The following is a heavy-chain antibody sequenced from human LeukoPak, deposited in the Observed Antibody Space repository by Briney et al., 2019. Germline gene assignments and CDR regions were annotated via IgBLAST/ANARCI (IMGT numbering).Heavy chain of an antibody. Sequence: ASVKVSCKTSGYTFTGYYMHWVRQAPGQGLEWMGWINPNSGGTNYAQKFQGRVTMTRDTSISTAYMELSRLRSDDTAVYYCARHGFAGNYYYYYYMDVWGKGTTVTVSS. CDR3: ARHGFAGNYYYYYYMDV. V-gene: IGHV1-2*02. CDR2: INPNSGGT. D-gene: IGHD3-10*01. CDR1: GYTFTGYY. J-gene: IGHJ6*03.